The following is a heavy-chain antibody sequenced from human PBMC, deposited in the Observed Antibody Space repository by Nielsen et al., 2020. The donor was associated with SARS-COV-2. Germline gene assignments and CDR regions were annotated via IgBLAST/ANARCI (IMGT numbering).Heavy chain of an antibody. CDR1: GFTFSSYS. V-gene: IGHV3-21*01. CDR2: ISSSSSYI. CDR3: AKEIYSSSWYGYYMDV. D-gene: IGHD6-13*01. Sequence: GESLKISCAASGFTFSSYSMNWVRQAPGKGLEWVSSISSSSSYIYYADSVKGRFTISRDNSKNTLYLQMNSLRAEDTAVYYCAKEIYSSSWYGYYMDVWGKGTTVTVSS. J-gene: IGHJ6*03.